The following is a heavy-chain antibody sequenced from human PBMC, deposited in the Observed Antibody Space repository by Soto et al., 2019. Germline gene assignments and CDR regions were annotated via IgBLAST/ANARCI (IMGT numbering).Heavy chain of an antibody. J-gene: IGHJ4*02. CDR2: ISSSGSTI. CDR1: GFTFSSYE. Sequence: GGSLRVSCAASGFTFSSYEMNWVRQAPGKGLEWVSYISSSGSTIYYADSVKGRFTISRDNAKNSLYLQMNSLRAEDTAVYYCARGSGSYYFDYWGQGTLVTVSS. CDR3: ARGSGSYYFDY. V-gene: IGHV3-48*03. D-gene: IGHD1-26*01.